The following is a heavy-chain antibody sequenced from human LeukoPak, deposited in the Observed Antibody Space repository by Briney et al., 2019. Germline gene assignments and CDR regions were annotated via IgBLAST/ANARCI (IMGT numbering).Heavy chain of an antibody. Sequence: GGSLRLSCAASGFTFTNYGMHWVRQAPGKGLEWVTFIRYDGSTKHYADSVEGRFTISRDNAKNSLYLQMNSLRAEDTAVYYCATGTVTTRWFDPWGQGTLVTVSS. J-gene: IGHJ5*02. V-gene: IGHV3-30*02. CDR1: GFTFTNYG. D-gene: IGHD4-11*01. CDR2: IRYDGSTK. CDR3: ATGTVTTRWFDP.